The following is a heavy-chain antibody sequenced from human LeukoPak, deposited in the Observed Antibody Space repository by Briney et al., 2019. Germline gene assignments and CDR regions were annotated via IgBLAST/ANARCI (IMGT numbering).Heavy chain of an antibody. CDR3: ARAGDYYDSSGYSSSWLDP. D-gene: IGHD3-22*01. V-gene: IGHV4-30-2*01. CDR2: IYHSGST. Sequence: PSQTLSLTCAVSGGSISSGGYSWSWIRQPPGKGLEWIGYIYHSGSTYYNPSLKSRVTISVDRSKNQFSLKLSSVTAADTAVYYCARAGDYYDSSGYSSSWLDPWGQGTLVTVSS. J-gene: IGHJ5*02. CDR1: GGSISSGGYS.